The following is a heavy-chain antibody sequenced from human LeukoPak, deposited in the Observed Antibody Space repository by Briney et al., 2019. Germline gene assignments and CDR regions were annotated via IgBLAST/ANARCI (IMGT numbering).Heavy chain of an antibody. CDR3: ARSEDYYDSSGYSPWFDP. Sequence: ASVKVSCKASGYTFTSYGISWVRQAPGQGLEWMGWISAYNGNTNYAQKLQGRVTMTTDTSTSTAYMELRSLRSDDTAVYYCARSEDYYDSSGYSPWFDPWGQGTLVTVSS. V-gene: IGHV1-18*01. CDR2: ISAYNGNT. CDR1: GYTFTSYG. J-gene: IGHJ5*02. D-gene: IGHD3-22*01.